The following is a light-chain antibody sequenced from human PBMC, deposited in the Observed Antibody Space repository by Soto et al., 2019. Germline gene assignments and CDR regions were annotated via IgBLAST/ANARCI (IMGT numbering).Light chain of an antibody. J-gene: IGKJ1*01. V-gene: IGKV3-15*01. CDR1: QSVSSN. Sequence: EIVMTQSPATLSVSPGERATLSCRASQSVSSNLAWYQQKPGQAPRLLIFGASTRAPGIPARFSGSGSGTEFTLTISSRQSEDFAVYYCQQYINWPRTFGQGTKVEIK. CDR3: QQYINWPRT. CDR2: GAS.